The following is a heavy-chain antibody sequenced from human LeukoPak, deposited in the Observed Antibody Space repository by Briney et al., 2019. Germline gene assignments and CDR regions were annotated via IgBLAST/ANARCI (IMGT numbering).Heavy chain of an antibody. J-gene: IGHJ4*02. CDR1: GGSFSGYY. D-gene: IGHD5-18*01. CDR2: INHSGST. Sequence: PSETLSLTCAVYGGSFSGYYWSWIRQPPGKGLEWIGEINHSGSTNYNPSLKSRVTISVDTSKNQFSLKLSSMTAADTAVYYCARGPYVDTAMVTRIFDYWGQGTLVTVSS. CDR3: ARGPYVDTAMVTRIFDY. V-gene: IGHV4-34*01.